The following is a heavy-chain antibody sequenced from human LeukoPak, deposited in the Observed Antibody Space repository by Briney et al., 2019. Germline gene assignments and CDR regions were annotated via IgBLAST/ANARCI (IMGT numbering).Heavy chain of an antibody. CDR3: ARGGSSQNWFDP. CDR1: GGSFSGYY. CDR2: INHSGST. V-gene: IGHV4-34*01. D-gene: IGHD6-13*01. J-gene: IGHJ5*02. Sequence: PSETPSLTCAVYGGSFSGYYWSWIRQPPGKGLEWIGEINHSGSTNYNPSLKSRVTISVDTSKNQFSLKLSSVTAADTAVYHCARGGSSQNWFDPWGQGTLVTVSS.